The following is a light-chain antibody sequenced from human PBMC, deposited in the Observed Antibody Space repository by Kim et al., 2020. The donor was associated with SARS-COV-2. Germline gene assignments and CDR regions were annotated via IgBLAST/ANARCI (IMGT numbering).Light chain of an antibody. V-gene: IGLV3-21*03. CDR2: DDS. Sequence: APGKSARITCGGNNIENKSVHRYQQKPGQAPVMVSYDDSDRPAGIPERFSGSSSGNPATLTISRVEAGDEDDYYCQVWDSSGDNRVFGGGTQLTVL. J-gene: IGLJ2*01. CDR1: NIENKS. CDR3: QVWDSSGDNRV.